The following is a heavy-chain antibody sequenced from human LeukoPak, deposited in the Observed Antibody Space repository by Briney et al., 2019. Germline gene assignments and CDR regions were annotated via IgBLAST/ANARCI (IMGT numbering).Heavy chain of an antibody. CDR1: GFTFSSYA. J-gene: IGHJ4*02. D-gene: IGHD3-9*01. Sequence: GGTLRLSCAASGFTFSSYAMNWVRQAPGKGLEWVAGISSGDRTFHAESVKGRFTISRDKSKDTLYLQMNSLRAEDTAVYYCAKDRTIFCQVLFDYWGQGTLVTVSS. CDR2: ISSGDRT. V-gene: IGHV3-23*01. CDR3: AKDRTIFCQVLFDY.